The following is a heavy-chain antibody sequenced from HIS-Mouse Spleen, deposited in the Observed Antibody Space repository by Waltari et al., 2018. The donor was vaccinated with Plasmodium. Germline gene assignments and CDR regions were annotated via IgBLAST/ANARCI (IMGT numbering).Heavy chain of an antibody. V-gene: IGHV1-2*02. Sequence: QVQLVQSGAEVKKPGASVKVSCKASGYTFTGYYMHWVRQAPGQGLEWMGWSNTNRGGKKKEKKFQGRVTRTRETSISTDYRELSRLRSDDTAVYYCARVLGYKAAAGTFVEYFQHWGQGTLVTVSS. CDR1: GYTFTGYY. D-gene: IGHD6-13*01. CDR3: ARVLGYKAAAGTFVEYFQH. J-gene: IGHJ1*01. CDR2: SNTNRGGK.